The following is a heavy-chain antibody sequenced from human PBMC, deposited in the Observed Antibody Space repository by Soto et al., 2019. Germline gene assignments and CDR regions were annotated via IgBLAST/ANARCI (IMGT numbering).Heavy chain of an antibody. J-gene: IGHJ6*02. Sequence: QPGGSLRLSCAASGFTFSSYSMNWVRQAPGKGLEWVSYISSSSSTIYYADSVKGRFTISRDNAKNSLYLQMNSLRDEDTAVYYCAREWFGEGYYYYYGMDVWGQGTTVTVSS. CDR2: ISSSSSTI. V-gene: IGHV3-48*02. D-gene: IGHD3-10*01. CDR1: GFTFSSYS. CDR3: AREWFGEGYYYYYGMDV.